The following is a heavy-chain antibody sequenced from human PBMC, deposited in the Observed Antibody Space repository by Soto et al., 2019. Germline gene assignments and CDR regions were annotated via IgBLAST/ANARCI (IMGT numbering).Heavy chain of an antibody. CDR3: ARPIWNGLDY. CDR1: GFTFSSYA. Sequence: GGSLRLSCAASGFTFSSYAMHWVRQAPGKGLEWVAVISYDGSNKYYADSVKGRFTISRDNSKNTLYLQMNSLRAEDTAVYYCARPIWNGLDYWGQGTLVTVSS. V-gene: IGHV3-30-3*01. CDR2: ISYDGSNK. D-gene: IGHD1-1*01. J-gene: IGHJ4*02.